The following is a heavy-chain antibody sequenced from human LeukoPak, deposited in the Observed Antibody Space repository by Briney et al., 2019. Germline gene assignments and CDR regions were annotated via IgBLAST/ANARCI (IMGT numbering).Heavy chain of an antibody. V-gene: IGHV3-48*01. CDR3: ARLSNYYGSGSPEY. CDR1: GFTFSSYS. CDR2: ISSGSSTI. Sequence: PGGSLRLSCAASGFTFSSYSMNWVRQAPGKGLEWVAYISSGSSTIYYADSVKGRFTISRDNTKNSLYLQMNSLRAEDTAVYYCARLSNYYGSGSPEYWGQGTLATVSS. D-gene: IGHD3-10*01. J-gene: IGHJ4*02.